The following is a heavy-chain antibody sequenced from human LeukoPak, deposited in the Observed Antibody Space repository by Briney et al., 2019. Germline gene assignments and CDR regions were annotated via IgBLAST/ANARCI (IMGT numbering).Heavy chain of an antibody. Sequence: ASVKVSCKASGYTFTSYYMHWVRQAPGQGLEWMGIINPSGGSTSYAQKFQGRVTMTRDTSTSTVYMELSSLRSEDTAVYYCARSGASYYDILTGYYSSFDYWGQGTLVTVSS. CDR1: GYTFTSYY. D-gene: IGHD3-9*01. CDR3: ARSGASYYDILTGYYSSFDY. V-gene: IGHV1-46*01. J-gene: IGHJ4*02. CDR2: INPSGGST.